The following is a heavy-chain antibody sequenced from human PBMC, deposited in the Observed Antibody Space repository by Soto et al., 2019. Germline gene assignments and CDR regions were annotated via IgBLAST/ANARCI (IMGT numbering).Heavy chain of an antibody. CDR1: GFTFSSYS. V-gene: IGHV3-21*01. D-gene: IGHD3-10*01. CDR3: ARGGVRGVIIYY. CDR2: ISSSSSYI. Sequence: PGGSLRLSCAASGFTFSSYSMNWVRQAPGKGLEWVSSISSSSSYIYYADSVKGRFTISRDNAKNSLYLQMNSLRAEDTAVYYCARGGVRGVIIYYWGQGTLVTVSS. J-gene: IGHJ4*02.